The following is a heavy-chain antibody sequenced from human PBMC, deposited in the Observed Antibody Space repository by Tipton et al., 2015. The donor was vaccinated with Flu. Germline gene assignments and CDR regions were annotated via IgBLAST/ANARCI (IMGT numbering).Heavy chain of an antibody. J-gene: IGHJ4*02. CDR3: VGTRWGGVDY. CDR2: IYTSGRT. V-gene: IGHV4-4*08. D-gene: IGHD4-23*01. CDR1: GGSISRYY. Sequence: TLSLTCTVSGGSISRYYWSWIRQAPGKGLEWIGRIYTSGRTNYNPSLQSRVTISVDTSKNQISLRLSSVTAADTAIYYCVGTRWGGVDYWGQGTLVTVS.